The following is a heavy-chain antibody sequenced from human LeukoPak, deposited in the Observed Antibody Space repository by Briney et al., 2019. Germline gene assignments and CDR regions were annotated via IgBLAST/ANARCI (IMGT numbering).Heavy chain of an antibody. CDR3: ARGDYGDDHAFDI. V-gene: IGHV3-21*01. CDR2: IIRGSGYI. D-gene: IGHD4-17*01. Sequence: GGSLRLSCAASGFTFSSYTMNWVRQAPGKGLEGVSSIIRGSGYIYYADSVKGRFTISRDNPKNSLYLQMNSLRAEDTAVYYCARGDYGDDHAFDIWGQGTMVTVSS. J-gene: IGHJ3*02. CDR1: GFTFSSYT.